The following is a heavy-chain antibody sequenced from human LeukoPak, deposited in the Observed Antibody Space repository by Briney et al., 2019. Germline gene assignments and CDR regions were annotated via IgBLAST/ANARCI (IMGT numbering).Heavy chain of an antibody. J-gene: IGHJ4*02. CDR2: SYPGDSDT. V-gene: IGHV5-51*01. Sequence: GESLKISYKGSGYSFTSYWIGWVRQIPGKRLGWMWISYPGDSDTRYSPSFQGQVTISADKYISTAYLQWSSLKAANTAMYHGALSSSWFQLEYYFDYWGQGTLVSVSS. CDR3: ALSSSWFQLEYYFDY. CDR1: GYSFTSYW. D-gene: IGHD6-13*01.